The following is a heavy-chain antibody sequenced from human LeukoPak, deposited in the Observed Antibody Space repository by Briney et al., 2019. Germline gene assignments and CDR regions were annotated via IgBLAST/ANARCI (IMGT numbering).Heavy chain of an antibody. CDR3: ARIEVAAITIDY. J-gene: IGHJ4*02. CDR1: GGSISSYY. CDR2: IYYSGST. V-gene: IGHV4-59*08. D-gene: IGHD5-24*01. Sequence: PSETLSLTCTVSGGSISSYYWSWIRRPPGKGLEWIGYIYYSGSTNYNPSLKSRVTISVDTSKNQFSLKMSSVTAADTAMYYCARIEVAAITIDYWGQGTLVTVSS.